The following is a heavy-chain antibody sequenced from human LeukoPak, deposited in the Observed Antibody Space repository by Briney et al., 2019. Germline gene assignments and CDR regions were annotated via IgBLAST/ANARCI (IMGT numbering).Heavy chain of an antibody. CDR1: GYTFTGYY. J-gene: IGHJ4*02. CDR2: INPSGGST. V-gene: IGHV1-46*01. CDR3: ARDGGVGGTYYYDSSGYYQDY. D-gene: IGHD3-22*01. Sequence: GASVKVSCKASGYTFTGYYMHWVRQAPGQGLEWMGIINPSGGSTSYAQKFQGRVTMTRDMSTSTVYMELSSLRSEDTAVYYCARDGGVGGTYYYDSSGYYQDYWGQGTLVTVSS.